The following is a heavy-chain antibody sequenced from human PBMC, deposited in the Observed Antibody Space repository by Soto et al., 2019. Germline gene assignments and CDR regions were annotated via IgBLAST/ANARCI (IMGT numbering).Heavy chain of an antibody. J-gene: IGHJ5*02. D-gene: IGHD3-22*01. CDR3: ARVVRSPYYDIMVYLFDP. CDR1: GGSISSSSYY. CDR2: IYYSGST. V-gene: IGHV4-39*01. Sequence: PSETLSLTCTVSGGSISSSSYYWGWTRQPPGKGLEWIGSIYYSGSTYYNPSLKSRVTISVDTSKNQFSLKLSSVTAADTAVYYCARVVRSPYYDIMVYLFDPWGQGTLVTVSS.